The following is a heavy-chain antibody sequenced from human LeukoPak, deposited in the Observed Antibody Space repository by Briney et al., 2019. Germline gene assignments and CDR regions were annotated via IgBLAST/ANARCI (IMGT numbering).Heavy chain of an antibody. CDR2: ISWNSGSI. V-gene: IGHV3-9*01. D-gene: IGHD3-22*01. Sequence: GGSLRLSCAASGFTFDDYAMHWVRQAPGKGLEWVSGISWNSGSIGYADSVKGRFTISRDNAKNSLYLQMNSLRAEDTALHYCAKEGFLSGPYDSSGYYIDYWGQGTLVTVSS. CDR1: GFTFDDYA. CDR3: AKEGFLSGPYDSSGYYIDY. J-gene: IGHJ4*02.